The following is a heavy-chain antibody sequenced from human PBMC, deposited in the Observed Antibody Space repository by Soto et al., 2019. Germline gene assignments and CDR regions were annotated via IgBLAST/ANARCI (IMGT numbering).Heavy chain of an antibody. V-gene: IGHV4-59*08. D-gene: IGHD2-15*01. CDR3: ARRYGGNLDY. J-gene: IGHJ4*02. CDR2: IYYSGST. Sequence: QVQLQESGPGLVKPSETLSLTCTVSGGSISSYYWSWIRQPPGKGLEWIGYIYYSGSTNYNPSLXGXVXITXDTSKNQFSLKLSSVTAADTAVYYCARRYGGNLDYWGQGTLVTVSS. CDR1: GGSISSYY.